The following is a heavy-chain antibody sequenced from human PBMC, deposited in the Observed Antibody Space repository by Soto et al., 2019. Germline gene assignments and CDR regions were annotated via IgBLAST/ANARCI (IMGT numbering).Heavy chain of an antibody. CDR1: GFTFNTHW. CDR3: ARGGAMGVDY. V-gene: IGHV3-74*01. Sequence: GGSLRLSCEASGFTFNTHWMHWVRQAPGKGLVWVSRIYFDGITTNYADSVKGRLTVSRDNAKNTVYLHVNTLRDEDTAVYYCARGGAMGVDYWGQGTLVTVYS. CDR2: IYFDGITT. D-gene: IGHD1-26*01. J-gene: IGHJ4*02.